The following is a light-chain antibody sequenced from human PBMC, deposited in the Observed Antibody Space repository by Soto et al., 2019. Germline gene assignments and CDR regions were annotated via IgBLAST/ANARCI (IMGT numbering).Light chain of an antibody. V-gene: IGLV1-47*01. J-gene: IGLJ2*01. CDR1: SSNIGGNY. CDR3: ASWYDTLNGLV. CDR2: RAS. Sequence: QSVLTQPPSASGTPGQRVTISCSGSSSNIGGNYVYWYQQVPGTAPRLLMYRASQRPSGVPDRFSGSTSCTSASLAISGLRSEDEADYYCASWYDTLNGLVFGGGTKVTVL.